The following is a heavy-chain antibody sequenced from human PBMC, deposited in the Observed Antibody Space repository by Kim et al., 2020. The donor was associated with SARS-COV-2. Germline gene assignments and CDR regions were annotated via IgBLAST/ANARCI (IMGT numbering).Heavy chain of an antibody. CDR2: IYFDGSQK. CDR1: GFTFSSYG. Sequence: GGSLRLSCAASGFTFSSYGMHWVRQAPGKGLEWLAVIYFDGSQKYYAYSVEGRFTISRDNSKNTLYLHMNSLGPEDTDVYYCSGARAAIHYYGQGTLVTV. J-gene: IGHJ4*02. V-gene: IGHV3-33*01. CDR3: SGARAAIHY. D-gene: IGHD2-2*01.